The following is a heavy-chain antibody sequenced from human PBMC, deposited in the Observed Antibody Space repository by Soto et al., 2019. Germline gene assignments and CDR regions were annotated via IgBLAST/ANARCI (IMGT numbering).Heavy chain of an antibody. Sequence: GGSLRLSCAASGFTFSSYAMSWVRQAPGKGLEWVSGISGSGVNTYYADSVKGRFTVSRDNSKNTLYLLMNSLRAEDTAVYYCAKDNTFLGYCSGGGCYGIGYWGQGGLVTVSS. CDR3: AKDNTFLGYCSGGGCYGIGY. D-gene: IGHD2-15*01. CDR1: GFTFSSYA. CDR2: ISGSGVNT. J-gene: IGHJ4*02. V-gene: IGHV3-23*01.